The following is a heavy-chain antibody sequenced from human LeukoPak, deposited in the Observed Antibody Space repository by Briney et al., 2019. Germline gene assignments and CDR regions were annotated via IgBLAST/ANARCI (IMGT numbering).Heavy chain of an antibody. D-gene: IGHD3-9*01. J-gene: IGHJ4*02. Sequence: SETLSLTCTVSGGSVSDYYWSWIRQSPGKGLEWIGYIYYTGSTSYNPSLRSRVTISVDTSKNQVSLKLTSVTAADTAVYYCARARTYYDILTGYYKHYFDYWGQGTLVTVSS. CDR2: IYYTGST. CDR1: GGSVSDYY. V-gene: IGHV4-59*08. CDR3: ARARTYYDILTGYYKHYFDY.